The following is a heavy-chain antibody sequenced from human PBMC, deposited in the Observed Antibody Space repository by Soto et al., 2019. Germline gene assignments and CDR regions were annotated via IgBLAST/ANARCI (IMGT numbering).Heavy chain of an antibody. J-gene: IGHJ5*02. V-gene: IGHV4-39*01. CDR3: ARQVAVAGMDWFDP. CDR1: GGSISSSSYY. CDR2: IYYSGST. D-gene: IGHD6-19*01. Sequence: SETLSLTCTVSGGSISSSSYYWSWIRQPPGKGLEWIGCIYYSGSTYYNPSLKSRVTISVDTSKNQFSLKLSSVTAADTAVYYCARQVAVAGMDWFDPWGQGTLVTVSS.